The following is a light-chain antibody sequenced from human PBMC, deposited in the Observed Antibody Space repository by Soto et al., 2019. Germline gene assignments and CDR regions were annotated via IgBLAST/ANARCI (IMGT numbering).Light chain of an antibody. Sequence: QSVLTQPASVSGSPGQSITISCTGTSSDIGGYNYVSWYQQHPGKAPKLMIYEVSNRPSGVSNRFSGSKSGNTASLTISGLQADDEADYYCTSYTSSSTNYVFGAGTKLTVL. V-gene: IGLV2-14*01. J-gene: IGLJ1*01. CDR1: SSDIGGYNY. CDR2: EVS. CDR3: TSYTSSSTNYV.